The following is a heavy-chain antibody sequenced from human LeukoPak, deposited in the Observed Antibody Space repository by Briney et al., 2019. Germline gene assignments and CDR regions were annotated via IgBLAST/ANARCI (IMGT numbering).Heavy chain of an antibody. V-gene: IGHV3-23*01. CDR2: ISGSGGST. CDR1: GXXFXSYA. D-gene: IGHD4-17*01. J-gene: IGHJ6*02. Sequence: AAXGXXFXSYAMTWVRQAPGKGLEWVSAISGSGGSTFYADSVKGRFTMSRDNSKNTLYLQMNSLRVEDTAVYYCAKGSYGDHYYYYGMDVWGQGTTVTVSS. CDR3: AKGSYGDHYYYYGMDV.